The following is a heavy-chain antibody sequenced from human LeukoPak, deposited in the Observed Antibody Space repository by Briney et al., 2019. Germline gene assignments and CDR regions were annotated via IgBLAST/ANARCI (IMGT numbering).Heavy chain of an antibody. CDR2: LSGSGSST. CDR1: GFTFSSYA. J-gene: IGHJ4*02. D-gene: IGHD3-10*01. CDR3: LKVRGGGYPTTGILQN. Sequence: GGSLRLSCAGSGFTFSSYAMNWVRQAPGQGLEWVPGLSGSGSSTYYADSVKGRFTVSRDDSKNTLYLQMNSLRAEDTAIYYGLKVRGGGYPTTGILQNWGQGTPV. V-gene: IGHV3-23*01.